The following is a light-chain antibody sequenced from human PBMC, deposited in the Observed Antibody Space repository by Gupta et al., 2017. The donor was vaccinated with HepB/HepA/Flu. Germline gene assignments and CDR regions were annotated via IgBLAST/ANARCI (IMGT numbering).Light chain of an antibody. V-gene: IGKV3-11*01. Sequence: VLTQSPDILSLSPGERATRSCRASQSVGSYLAWYQQKPGQAPRLLIYDAYNRATGIPARFSDSGSGTDFTLTSSSLENEDFEVYDFQQRSNRAFGQGTKVEIK. CDR1: QSVGSY. CDR2: DAY. CDR3: QQRSNRA. J-gene: IGKJ1*01.